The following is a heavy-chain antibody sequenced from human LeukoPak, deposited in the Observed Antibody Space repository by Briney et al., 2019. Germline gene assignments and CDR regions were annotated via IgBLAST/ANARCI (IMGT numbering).Heavy chain of an antibody. CDR1: GFTFSSYA. D-gene: IGHD4-23*01. CDR2: LSDSGVTT. CDR3: AKARGSGNSIYFDH. J-gene: IGHJ4*02. Sequence: GGSLGLSCATSGFTFSSYAMSWVRQAPGKGLEWVSALSDSGVTTYYADSVKGRFTISRDNSKNTLFLQMNSLRVEDTAVYFCAKARGSGNSIYFDHWGQGTLVTVSS. V-gene: IGHV3-23*01.